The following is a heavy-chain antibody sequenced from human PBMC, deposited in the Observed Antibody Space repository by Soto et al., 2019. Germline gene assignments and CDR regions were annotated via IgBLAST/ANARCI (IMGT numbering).Heavy chain of an antibody. CDR2: INAGSGNT. Sequence: ASVKVSCKASGYTSTNYGMHWVRQAPGQRLEWMGWINAGSGNTKYSQKFQGRITITRDTSASTVYMELSSLRSEDKAVYYCGNYIIVIQGAKGLDYWCQGVLVTVS. CDR3: GNYIIVIQGAKGLDY. V-gene: IGHV1-3*01. J-gene: IGHJ4*02. D-gene: IGHD2-2*01. CDR1: GYTSTNYG.